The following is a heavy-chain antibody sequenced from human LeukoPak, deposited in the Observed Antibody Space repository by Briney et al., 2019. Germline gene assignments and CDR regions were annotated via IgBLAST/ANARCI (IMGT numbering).Heavy chain of an antibody. D-gene: IGHD3-22*01. CDR3: ARGGYYDSSGYSGFDY. V-gene: IGHV4-61*01. J-gene: IGHJ4*02. Sequence: SQTLSLTCDVSGGSISSGLYSWSWIRQPPGKGLEWIGYIYYSGSTNYNPSLKSRVTISVDTSKNQFSLKLSSVTAADTAVYYCARGGYYDSSGYSGFDYWGQGTLVTVSS. CDR2: IYYSGST. CDR1: GGSISSGLYS.